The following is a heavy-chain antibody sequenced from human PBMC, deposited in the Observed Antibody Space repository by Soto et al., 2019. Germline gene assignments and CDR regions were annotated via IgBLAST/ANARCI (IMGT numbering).Heavy chain of an antibody. Sequence: QLQLQESGSGLVKPSQTLSLTCAVSGGSISSGGYSWSWIRQPPGKSLEWIGYIYHSGSTYYNPSRKIRVTVSVHRAKNQFSLKLSSVTAADTAVYYCARVPGPWGQGTLVTVSS. J-gene: IGHJ5*02. CDR3: ARVPGP. CDR2: IYHSGST. CDR1: GGSISSGGYS. V-gene: IGHV4-30-2*01. D-gene: IGHD7-27*01.